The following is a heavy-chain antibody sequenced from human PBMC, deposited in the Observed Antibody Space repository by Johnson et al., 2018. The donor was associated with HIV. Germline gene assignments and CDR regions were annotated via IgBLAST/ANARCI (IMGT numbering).Heavy chain of an antibody. CDR3: ARVKVATINAFDI. D-gene: IGHD5-12*01. V-gene: IGHV3-30-3*01. J-gene: IGHJ3*02. Sequence: QVQLVESGGGVVQPGRSLRLSCAASGFTFSSYAMHWVRQAPGKGLEWVAVISYDGSNKYYADSVKGRFTISRDNSKNTLYLQMNSLRAEDTAVYYFARVKVATINAFDIWGQGTMVTVSS. CDR1: GFTFSSYA. CDR2: ISYDGSNK.